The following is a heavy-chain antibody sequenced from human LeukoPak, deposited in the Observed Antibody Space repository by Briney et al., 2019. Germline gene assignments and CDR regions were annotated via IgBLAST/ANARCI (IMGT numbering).Heavy chain of an antibody. D-gene: IGHD6-13*01. V-gene: IGHV3-7*01. Sequence: GGSLRLSCAASGFTFSSYWMSWVRQAPGKGLEWVANIKQDGSEKYYVDSVKGRFTISRDNAKNSLYPQMNSLRAEDTAVYYCARDQGSSWYSKCAFDIWGQGTMVTVSS. J-gene: IGHJ3*02. CDR3: ARDQGSSWYSKCAFDI. CDR1: GFTFSSYW. CDR2: IKQDGSEK.